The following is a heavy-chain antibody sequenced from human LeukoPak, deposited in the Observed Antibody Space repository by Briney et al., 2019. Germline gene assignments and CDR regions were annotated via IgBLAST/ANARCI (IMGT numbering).Heavy chain of an antibody. Sequence: GTSVKVSCKASGYTFTSYDINWVRQATGQGLEWMGWMNPNSGNTGYAQKFQGRVTITRNTSISTAYMELSSLRSEDTAVYYCARGLSDFDSSGWYYYYYYMDVWGKGTTVTVSS. J-gene: IGHJ6*03. D-gene: IGHD6-19*01. V-gene: IGHV1-8*03. CDR2: MNPNSGNT. CDR1: GYTFTSYD. CDR3: ARGLSDFDSSGWYYYYYYMDV.